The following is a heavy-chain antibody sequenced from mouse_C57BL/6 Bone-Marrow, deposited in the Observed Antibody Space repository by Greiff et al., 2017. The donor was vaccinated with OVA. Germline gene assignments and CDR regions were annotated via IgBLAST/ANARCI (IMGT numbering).Heavy chain of an antibody. CDR1: GYTFTSYW. D-gene: IGHD1-1*01. CDR2: IDPSDSYT. V-gene: IGHV1-50*01. CDR3: ARSGRLDY. J-gene: IGHJ2*01. Sequence: QVQLQQPGAELVKPGASVKLSCKASGYTFTSYWMQWVKQRPGQGLEWIGEIDPSDSYTNYNQKFKGKATLTVDTSSSTAYMQLSSLTSEDSAVYCCARSGRLDYWGQGTTLTVSS.